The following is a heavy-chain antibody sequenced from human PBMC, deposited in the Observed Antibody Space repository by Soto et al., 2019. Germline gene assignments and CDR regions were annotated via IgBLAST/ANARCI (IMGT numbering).Heavy chain of an antibody. CDR3: ARDLSMREDELGYYDSSGYPDAFDI. D-gene: IGHD3-22*01. CDR1: GFTFSSYS. Sequence: GGSLRLSCAASGFTFSSYSMNWVRQAPGKGLEWVSYISSSSSTIYYADSVKGRFTISRDNAKNSLYLQMNSLRDEDTAVYYCARDLSMREDELGYYDSSGYPDAFDIWGQGTMVTVSS. V-gene: IGHV3-48*02. CDR2: ISSSSSTI. J-gene: IGHJ3*02.